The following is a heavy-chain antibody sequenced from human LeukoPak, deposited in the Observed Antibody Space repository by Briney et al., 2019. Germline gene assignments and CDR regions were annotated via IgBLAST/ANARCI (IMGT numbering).Heavy chain of an antibody. CDR2: ISRSGRYT. V-gene: IGHV3-23*01. CDR3: AKDDCTNGICYKN. J-gene: IGHJ4*02. D-gene: IGHD2-8*01. CDR1: GLIFSDSA. Sequence: PGGSLRLSCAASGLIFSDSAMSWVRQAPGKGLEWVSTISRSGRYTYYADSVKGQFTISRDKSKNTLYMVMNSLRDEDTAVYYCAKDDCTNGICYKNWGQGTLVTVSS.